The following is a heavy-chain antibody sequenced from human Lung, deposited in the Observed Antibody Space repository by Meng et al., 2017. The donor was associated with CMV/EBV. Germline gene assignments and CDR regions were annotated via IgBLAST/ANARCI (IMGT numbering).Heavy chain of an antibody. V-gene: IGHV1-2*02. J-gene: IGHJ4*02. D-gene: IGHD6-13*01. CDR1: GYKFTDYY. Sequence: ASXXVSXKTSGYKFTDYYLHWVRQAPGQGLEWMGWLNPESGGTNSAQKFKGRVTMTRDTSITEAYMELSRLTSDDTAVYFCARGADSSSWYSPYDSWGPGTXVTVSS. CDR2: LNPESGGT. CDR3: ARGADSSSWYSPYDS.